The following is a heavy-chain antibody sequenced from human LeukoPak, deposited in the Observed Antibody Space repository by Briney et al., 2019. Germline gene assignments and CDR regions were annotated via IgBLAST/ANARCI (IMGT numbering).Heavy chain of an antibody. CDR2: IDDSGNT. D-gene: IGHD3-10*01. CDR3: ARSDYYGSGSHTVFDAFDI. Sequence: TLETLSLTCTVSGGSVNNYFWSWIRRPPGKGLEWIGYIDDSGNTDYNPSLKSQVSISIAKSKNRFFLKLSSVTAADTVMYYCARSDYYGSGSHTVFDAFDIWGQGTRVTVSS. CDR1: GGSVNNYF. V-gene: IGHV4-59*02. J-gene: IGHJ3*02.